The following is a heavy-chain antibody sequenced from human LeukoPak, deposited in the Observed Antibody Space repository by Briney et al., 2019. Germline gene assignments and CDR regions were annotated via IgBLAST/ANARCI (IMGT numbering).Heavy chain of an antibody. CDR3: ARGTGYGSGSYLTSWFDP. CDR1: GGSISSYY. J-gene: IGHJ5*02. V-gene: IGHV4-59*01. Sequence: SSETLSLTCTVSGGSISSYYWSWIRQPPGKGLEWIGYIYYSGSTNYNPSLKSRVIISVDTSKNQFSLKLSSVTAADTAVYYCARGTGYGSGSYLTSWFDPWGQGTLVTVSS. CDR2: IYYSGST. D-gene: IGHD3-10*01.